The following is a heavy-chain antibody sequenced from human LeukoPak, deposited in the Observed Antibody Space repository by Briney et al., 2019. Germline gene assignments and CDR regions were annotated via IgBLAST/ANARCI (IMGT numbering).Heavy chain of an antibody. CDR2: IKQDGSET. D-gene: IGHD6-19*01. Sequence: GGSLRLSCAASRFTLSNYWMSWVRQAPGKGLEWVANIKQDGSETYYVDSVKGRFTISRDNAKNSLSLQMNSLKAEDTAVYYCARQRGSGCLDYWGQGTLVTVSS. CDR1: RFTLSNYW. J-gene: IGHJ4*02. CDR3: ARQRGSGCLDY. V-gene: IGHV3-7*01.